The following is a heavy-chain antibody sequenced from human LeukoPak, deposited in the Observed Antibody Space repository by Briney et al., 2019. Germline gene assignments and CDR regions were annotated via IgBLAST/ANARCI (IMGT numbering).Heavy chain of an antibody. J-gene: IGHJ4*02. CDR2: ISATGGT. D-gene: IGHD3/OR15-3a*01. CDR3: AKEEPPGVLDL. Sequence: QPGGSLTLSCVASGFTFSSFAMNWVRQAPGKGLERVSVISATGGTRYADSVKGRFTISRDNSKNTLHLQMNSLRAEDMAVYYCAKEEPPGVLDLWGQGTLITVSS. V-gene: IGHV3-23*01. CDR1: GFTFSSFA.